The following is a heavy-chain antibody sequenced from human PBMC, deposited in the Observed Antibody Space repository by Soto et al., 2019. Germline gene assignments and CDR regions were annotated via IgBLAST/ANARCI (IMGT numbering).Heavy chain of an antibody. J-gene: IGHJ4*02. CDR1: GFTFSSYW. Sequence: GGSLRLSCAASGFTFSSYWMHWVRQAPGKGLVWVSRINSDGSSTSYADSVKGRFTISRDNAKNTLYLQMNSLRAEDTAVYYCARDSYDSSGYYYRTFDYWGQGTLVTVSS. D-gene: IGHD3-22*01. CDR3: ARDSYDSSGYYYRTFDY. V-gene: IGHV3-74*01. CDR2: INSDGSST.